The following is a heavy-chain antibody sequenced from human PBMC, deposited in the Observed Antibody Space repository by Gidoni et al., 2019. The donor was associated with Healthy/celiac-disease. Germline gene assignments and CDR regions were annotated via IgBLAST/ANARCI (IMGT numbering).Heavy chain of an antibody. CDR1: GGSISSGGYY. D-gene: IGHD5-18*01. Sequence: QVQLQESGPGLVKPSQTLSLTCTVSGGSISSGGYYWSWIRQHPGKGLEWIGYIYYSGSTYYNPSLKSRVTISVDTSKNQFSLKLSSVTAADTAVYYCARVKDTAMDPIDYNWFDPWGQGTLVTVSS. CDR2: IYYSGST. V-gene: IGHV4-31*03. CDR3: ARVKDTAMDPIDYNWFDP. J-gene: IGHJ5*02.